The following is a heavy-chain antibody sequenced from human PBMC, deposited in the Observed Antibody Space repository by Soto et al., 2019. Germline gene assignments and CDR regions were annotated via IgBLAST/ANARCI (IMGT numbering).Heavy chain of an antibody. D-gene: IGHD1-26*01. CDR3: AKVRWAVRDAFDI. V-gene: IGHV3-64*01. CDR1: GFTFSRYA. CDR2: ISSNGGST. J-gene: IGHJ3*02. Sequence: PGGSLRLSCAASGFTFSRYAMHWVRQAPGKGLEYVSAISSNGGSTYYANSVKGRFTISRDNSKNTLYLQMNSLRAEDTAVYYCAKVRWAVRDAFDIRGLGTMVTVSS.